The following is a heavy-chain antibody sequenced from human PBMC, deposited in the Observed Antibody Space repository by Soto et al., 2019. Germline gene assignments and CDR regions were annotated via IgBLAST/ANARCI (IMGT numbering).Heavy chain of an antibody. J-gene: IGHJ6*03. CDR2: VFDSGTT. Sequence: SLSSTHYWRWLRQPPGEGLEWIGTVFDSGTTYYNPSLKSRVTISVDTSKNQFSLRLSSVTAADTAVYYFVGDRTASFVIHSLGIHAPLPVSAGMD. CDR3: VGDRTASFVIHSLGIHAPLPVSAGMD. D-gene: IGHD2-8*02. CDR1: SLSSTHY. V-gene: IGHV4-38-2*02.